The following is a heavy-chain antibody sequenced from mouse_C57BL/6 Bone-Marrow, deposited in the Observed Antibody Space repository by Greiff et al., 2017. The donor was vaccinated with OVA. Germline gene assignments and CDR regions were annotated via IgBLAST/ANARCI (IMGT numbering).Heavy chain of an antibody. J-gene: IGHJ3*01. D-gene: IGHD4-1*01. CDR1: GFTFSNYW. CDR3: TSWGRFAY. V-gene: IGHV6-3*01. CDR2: IRLKSDNYAT. Sequence: EVKLEESGGGLVQPGGSMKLSCVASGFTFSNYWMNWVRQSPEKGLEWVAQIRLKSDNYATHYAESVKGRFTISRDDSKSSVYLQMNNLRAEDTGIYYCTSWGRFAYWGQGTLVTVSA.